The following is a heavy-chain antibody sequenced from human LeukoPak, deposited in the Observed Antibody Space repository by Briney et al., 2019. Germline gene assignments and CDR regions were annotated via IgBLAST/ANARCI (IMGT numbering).Heavy chain of an antibody. CDR2: ITSSSTI. J-gene: IGHJ4*02. D-gene: IGHD4-17*01. CDR3: AKSRTVTGPFDY. CDR1: GFTFSNYE. V-gene: IGHV3-69-1*02. Sequence: GGSLRLSCAASGFTFSNYEMNWVRQAPGKGLEWVSYITSSSTIYYADSVKGRFTISRDNAKNSLYLQMSSLRDEDTAVYYCAKSRTVTGPFDYWGQGTLVTVSS.